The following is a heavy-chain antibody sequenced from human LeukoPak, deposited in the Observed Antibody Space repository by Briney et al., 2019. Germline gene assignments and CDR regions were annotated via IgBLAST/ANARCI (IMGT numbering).Heavy chain of an antibody. CDR2: IWYDGSNK. J-gene: IGHJ4*01. D-gene: IGHD3-22*01. CDR3: ITTSPPDH. CDR1: GFTFSSYG. Sequence: PGRSLRLSCAASGFTFSSYGMHWVRQAPGKGLEWVAVIWYDGSNKYYADSVKGRFTISRDNSKNTLYLQMNSLKTEDTAVYYCITTSPPDHWGQGTLVTVSS. V-gene: IGHV3-33*01.